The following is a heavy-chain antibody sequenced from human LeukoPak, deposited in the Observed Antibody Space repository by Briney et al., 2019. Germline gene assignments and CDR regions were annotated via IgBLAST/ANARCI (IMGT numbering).Heavy chain of an antibody. CDR3: AREPPRYCSSTSCYTVPFDY. J-gene: IGHJ4*02. CDR1: GGSFSGYY. V-gene: IGHV4-34*01. D-gene: IGHD2-2*02. Sequence: SETLSLTCAVYGGSFSGYYWSWIRQPPGKGLEWIGEINHSGSTNYNPSLKSRVTISVDTSKNQFSLKLSSVTAADTAVYYCAREPPRYCSSTSCYTVPFDYWGQGPLVTVSP. CDR2: INHSGST.